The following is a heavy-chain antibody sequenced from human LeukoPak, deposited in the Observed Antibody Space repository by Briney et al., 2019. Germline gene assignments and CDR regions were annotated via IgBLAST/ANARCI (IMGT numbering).Heavy chain of an antibody. Sequence: SETLSLTCAVYGGSFSGYYWSWIRQPPGKGLEWIGEINHSGSTNYNPSLKSRVTISVDTSKNQFSLKLSSVSAADTAVYYCARTLRLLEWLGFDYWGQGTLVTVSS. D-gene: IGHD3-3*01. J-gene: IGHJ4*02. CDR2: INHSGST. CDR3: ARTLRLLEWLGFDY. CDR1: GGSFSGYY. V-gene: IGHV4-34*01.